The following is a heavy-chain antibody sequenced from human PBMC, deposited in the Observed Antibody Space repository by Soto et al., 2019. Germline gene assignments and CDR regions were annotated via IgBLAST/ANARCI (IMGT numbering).Heavy chain of an antibody. J-gene: IGHJ4*02. Sequence: QVQLVESGGGVVQPGRSLRLSCAASGFTFSNYGMHWVRQAPGKGLEWVAVIWHDGSNKYYADSVKGRFNISRDNSKNTLYLQMNSLRAEDTAMYYCASVVDQLPYWGQGTLVTVSS. CDR3: ASVVDQLPY. D-gene: IGHD2-2*01. CDR1: GFTFSNYG. V-gene: IGHV3-33*01. CDR2: IWHDGSNK.